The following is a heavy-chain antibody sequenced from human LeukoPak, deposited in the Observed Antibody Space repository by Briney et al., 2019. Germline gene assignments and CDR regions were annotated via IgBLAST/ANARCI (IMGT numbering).Heavy chain of an antibody. V-gene: IGHV3-21*01. CDR3: ARVGSSWSLDY. Sequence: GGSLRLSCAASGFSLSSYWMTWVRQAPGKGLEWVSSISSSSRYIYYADSVKGRFTISTDNAKNSLYLQMDSLRAEDTAVYYCARVGSSWSLDYWGQGTLVTVSS. J-gene: IGHJ4*02. CDR1: GFSLSSYW. D-gene: IGHD6-13*01. CDR2: ISSSSRYI.